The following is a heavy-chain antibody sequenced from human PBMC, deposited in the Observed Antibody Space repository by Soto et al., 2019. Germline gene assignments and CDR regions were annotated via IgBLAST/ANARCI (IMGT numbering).Heavy chain of an antibody. D-gene: IGHD3-10*01. CDR2: ISGYNGNT. J-gene: IGHJ6*02. CDR3: ARAGKYYYGSGSTSCYDMDV. Sequence: QVQLVQSGAEVKKPGASVKVSCKASGYTFTSYGVSWVRQAPGQGRDWMGWISGYNGNTNYAQKLQGRVTMTTDTSTSTDYMELRSLRSDDTAVYYWARAGKYYYGSGSTSCYDMDVWGQGIAVTASS. V-gene: IGHV1-18*04. CDR1: GYTFTSYG.